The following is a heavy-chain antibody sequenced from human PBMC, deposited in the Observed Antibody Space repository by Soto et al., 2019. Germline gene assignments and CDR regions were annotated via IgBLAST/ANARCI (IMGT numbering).Heavy chain of an antibody. CDR3: VRGGYVHAFDY. V-gene: IGHV4-59*01. CDR1: VGSISYYY. CDR2: IYYSGNT. D-gene: IGHD5-12*01. J-gene: IGHJ4*02. Sequence: SETLSLTCTVSVGSISYYYWCWIRQPPGKGLEWIGSIYYSGNTHYNPSLKSRVTISVDTSMNQFSLNLDSVTAVDSAVYYCVRGGYVHAFDYWGQGALFTVSS.